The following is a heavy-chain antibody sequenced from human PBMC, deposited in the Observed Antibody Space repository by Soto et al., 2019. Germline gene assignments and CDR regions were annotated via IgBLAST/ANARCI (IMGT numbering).Heavy chain of an antibody. CDR2: IIPIFGTA. V-gene: IGHV1-69*01. CDR1: GGTFSSYA. D-gene: IGHD2-21*01. J-gene: IGHJ4*02. CDR3: VRAGVVVQDAIFDY. Sequence: QVQLVQSGAEVKKPGSSVKVSCKASGGTFSSYAISWVRQAPGQGLEWMGGIIPIFGTANYAQKFQGRVTITADESTSTADMELSSLRSEDTAVYYCVRAGVVVQDAIFDYWGQGTLVTVSS.